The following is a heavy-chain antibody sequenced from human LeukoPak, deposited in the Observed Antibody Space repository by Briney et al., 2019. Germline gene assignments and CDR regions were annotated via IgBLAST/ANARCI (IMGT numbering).Heavy chain of an antibody. V-gene: IGHV3-11*01. CDR1: GFTFSDYY. CDR3: ARGARRAAGAPFDI. J-gene: IGHJ3*02. CDR2: ISNSGRTL. Sequence: PGGSLRLSCAASGFTFSDYYMSWIRQAPGEGLEWLPYISNSGRTLYYADSVKGRFTISRDNARNSLYLQMNSLRAEDTAMYYCARGARRAAGAPFDIWGQGTMVTVSS. D-gene: IGHD6-13*01.